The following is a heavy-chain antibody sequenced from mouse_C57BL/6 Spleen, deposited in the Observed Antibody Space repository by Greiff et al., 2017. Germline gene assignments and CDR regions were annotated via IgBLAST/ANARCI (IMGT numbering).Heavy chain of an antibody. V-gene: IGHV14-1*01. CDR2: IDPEDGDT. D-gene: IGHD1-1*01. CDR1: GFNIKDYY. CDR3: TTRDYYGSSYAMDY. Sequence: EVQLQQSGAELVRPGASVKLSCTASGFNIKDYYMHWVKQRPEQGLEWIGRIDPEDGDTEYAPKFQGKATMTADASSNTAYLQLSSLTSEDTAVYYCTTRDYYGSSYAMDYWGQGTSVTGSS. J-gene: IGHJ4*01.